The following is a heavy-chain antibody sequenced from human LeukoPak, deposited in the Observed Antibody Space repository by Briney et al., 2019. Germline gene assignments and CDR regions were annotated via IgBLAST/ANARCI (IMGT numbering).Heavy chain of an antibody. D-gene: IGHD6-19*01. V-gene: IGHV4-59*01. CDR1: GGSISGWY. CDR2: IYGSGYT. Sequence: RASETLSLTCTVSGGSISGWYWSWIRQPPGKGLEWIGYIYGSGYTNYNPSLKSRVTMSIDTSKNHFSLKLTSVTAADTATYYCARETSLAGFASGLGFNYWGQGTLVTVSS. CDR3: ARETSLAGFASGLGFNY. J-gene: IGHJ4*02.